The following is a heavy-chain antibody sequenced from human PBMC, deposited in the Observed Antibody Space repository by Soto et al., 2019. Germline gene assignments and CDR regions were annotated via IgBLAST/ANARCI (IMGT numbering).Heavy chain of an antibody. D-gene: IGHD4-17*01. CDR2: INQDGSER. Sequence: ELPLVASGGGLVQPGGSLRRSCAGSKLTFRNDWLSWVRQAPGKGLEWVANINQDGSERYYVDSVRGRFTISRDNVENARYLHLNSLRPEDTAVYYCAVDGYGVSAAAYWGKGPMVTVSS. J-gene: IGHJ4*02. V-gene: IGHV3-7*03. CDR1: KLTFRNDW. CDR3: AVDGYGVSAAAY.